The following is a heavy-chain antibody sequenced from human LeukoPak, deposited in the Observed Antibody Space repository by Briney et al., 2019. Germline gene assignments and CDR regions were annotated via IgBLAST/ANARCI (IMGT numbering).Heavy chain of an antibody. CDR2: ITSSGDGT. J-gene: IGHJ4*02. Sequence: FCKASGGTFSSYAMTWVRQAPGKGLEWVSGITSSGDGTYYADSVKGRFTISRDNSRNTLYLQMNGLRAEDTALYYCAKDLLVAATQLTKYYFDYWGQGTLVTVSS. D-gene: IGHD2-15*01. CDR1: GGTFSSYA. V-gene: IGHV3-23*01. CDR3: AKDLLVAATQLTKYYFDY.